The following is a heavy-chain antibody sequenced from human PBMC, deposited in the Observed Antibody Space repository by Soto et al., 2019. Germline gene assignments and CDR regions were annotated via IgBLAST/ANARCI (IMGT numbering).Heavy chain of an antibody. CDR3: ASRGGGSGRAGVAFDY. V-gene: IGHV4-31*03. CDR2: IYYSGST. CDR1: GGSISSGGYY. D-gene: IGHD2-15*01. J-gene: IGHJ4*02. Sequence: QVQLQESGPGLVKPSQTLSLTCTVSGGSISSGGYYWSWIRQHPGKGLEWIGYIYYSGSTYYNPSLKSRVTKSVDTSKNQFSLKLSSVTAADTAVYYCASRGGGSGRAGVAFDYWGQGTLVTVSS.